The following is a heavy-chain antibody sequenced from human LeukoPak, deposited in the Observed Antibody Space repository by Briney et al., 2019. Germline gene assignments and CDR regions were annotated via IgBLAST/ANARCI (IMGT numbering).Heavy chain of an antibody. CDR1: GFTFRNYW. V-gene: IGHV3-7*01. CDR3: XXXXXXXTNFYY. CDR2: TNPDGSAE. J-gene: IGHJ4*02. Sequence: GGSLRLSCAASGFTFRNYWMGWVRQAPGKGLEWVANTNPDGSAEYYADSVRGRFTTSRDNANNFLYLQMNSLRAEDTAVYYCXXXXXXXTNFYYSGQGNLVTVSS.